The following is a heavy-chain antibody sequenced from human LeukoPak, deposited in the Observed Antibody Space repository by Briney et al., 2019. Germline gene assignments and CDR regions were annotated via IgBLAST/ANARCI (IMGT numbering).Heavy chain of an antibody. CDR2: VHYSGST. J-gene: IGHJ6*03. V-gene: IGHV4-59*01. CDR1: GGSISSYY. D-gene: IGHD6-6*01. Sequence: PSETLSLTCTVSGGSISSYYWSWIRQPPGKGLEWIGYVHYSGSTNYNPSLKSRVTISVDTSKNQFSLKLSSVTTADTAVYYCARVRRSSRYYYYYYMDVWGKGTTVTVSS. CDR3: ARVRRSSRYYYYYYMDV.